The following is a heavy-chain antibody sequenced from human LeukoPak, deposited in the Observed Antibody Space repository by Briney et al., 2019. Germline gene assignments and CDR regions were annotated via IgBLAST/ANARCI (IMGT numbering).Heavy chain of an antibody. CDR1: GYTFTGYY. D-gene: IGHD6-13*01. Sequence: ASVKVSCKASGYTFTGYYMHWVRQAPGHGLEWMGLINPSGGSTTYAQKFQGRVTMTRDTSTSTVHMELSSLRSEDTAVYYCARLQTGYISQRGFDYWGQGTLVTVSS. CDR2: INPSGGST. CDR3: ARLQTGYISQRGFDY. V-gene: IGHV1-46*01. J-gene: IGHJ4*02.